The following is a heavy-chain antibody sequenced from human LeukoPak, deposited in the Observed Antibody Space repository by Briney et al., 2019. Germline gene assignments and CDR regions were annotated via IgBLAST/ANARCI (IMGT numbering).Heavy chain of an antibody. CDR2: ISYDGSNK. CDR3: AKGLSTIFGIY. Sequence: SGGSLRLSCAASGFTFSSYGMHWVRQAPGKGLEWVAVISYDGSNKYYADSVKGRFTISRDNSKNTLYLQMNSLRAEDTAVYYCAKGLSTIFGIYWGQGTLLTVSS. V-gene: IGHV3-30*18. CDR1: GFTFSSYG. J-gene: IGHJ4*02. D-gene: IGHD3-3*01.